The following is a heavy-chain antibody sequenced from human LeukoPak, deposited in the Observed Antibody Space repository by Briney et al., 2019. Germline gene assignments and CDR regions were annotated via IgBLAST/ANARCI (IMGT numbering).Heavy chain of an antibody. CDR2: ISANGGST. J-gene: IGHJ6*02. CDR3: ARVSRSIASYGTDV. Sequence: PGGSLRLSCAASGFTFSNYAMHWVRQAPGKGLEYVSAISANGGSTYYAKSMKGRFTISRDNSKNTLYLQMGSLRAEDMGVYFCARVSRSIASYGTDVWGQGTTVTVSS. CDR1: GFTFSNYA. V-gene: IGHV3-64*01.